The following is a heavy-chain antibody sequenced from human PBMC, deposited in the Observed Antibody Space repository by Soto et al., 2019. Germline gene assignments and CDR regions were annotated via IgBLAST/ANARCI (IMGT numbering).Heavy chain of an antibody. CDR2: INAGNGNT. Sequence: ASVKVSCKASGYTFTSYAMHWVRQAPGQRLEWMGWINAGNGNTKYSQKFQGRVTITRDTSVSTAYMELSSLRSEDTAVYYCARSIVVVTALDYWGKGTLVSVSS. V-gene: IGHV1-3*01. CDR3: ARSIVVVTALDY. CDR1: GYTFTSYA. D-gene: IGHD2-21*02. J-gene: IGHJ4*02.